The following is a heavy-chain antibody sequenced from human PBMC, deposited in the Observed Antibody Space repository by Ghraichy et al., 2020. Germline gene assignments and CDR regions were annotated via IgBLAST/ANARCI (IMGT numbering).Heavy chain of an antibody. V-gene: IGHV3-13*01. Sequence: GGSLRLSCAASGFTFSSYDMHWVPQATGKGLEWVSAIGTAGDTYYPGSVKGRFTISRENAKNSLYLQMNSLRAGDTAVYYCARANRDCSGGSCYYYFDYWGQGTLVTVSS. CDR2: IGTAGDT. D-gene: IGHD2-15*01. CDR1: GFTFSSYD. J-gene: IGHJ4*02. CDR3: ARANRDCSGGSCYYYFDY.